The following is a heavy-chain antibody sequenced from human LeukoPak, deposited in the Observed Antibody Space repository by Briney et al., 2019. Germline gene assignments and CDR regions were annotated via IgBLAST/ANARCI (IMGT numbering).Heavy chain of an antibody. V-gene: IGHV3-23*01. D-gene: IGHD6-19*01. CDR2: ISGSGGST. Sequence: QSGGSLRLSCAASGFTFSSYAMSCAREAPGKGLEWVSDISGSGGSTYYADTVKGRFTISRDNSKNALYLQMNSLRAEDTAAYYCAKDLRILASRGWGDYWGQGTLVTVSS. CDR1: GFTFSSYA. CDR3: AKDLRILASRGWGDY. J-gene: IGHJ4*02.